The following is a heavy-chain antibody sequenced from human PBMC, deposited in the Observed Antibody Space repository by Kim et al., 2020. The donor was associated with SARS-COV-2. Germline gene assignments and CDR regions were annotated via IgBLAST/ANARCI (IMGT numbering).Heavy chain of an antibody. CDR3: GREIHRTTKYLDY. V-gene: IGHV3-48*03. CDR2: ISSSGSTT. Sequence: GGSLRLSCAASGFTFSSYEMNWVRQAPGKGLEWVSYISSSGSTTYYADSVKCRFTISRDNAKNSLYLRMNNLRAEDTALYYCGREIHRTTKYLDYWGQGTLVTVSS. J-gene: IGHJ4*02. CDR1: GFTFSSYE.